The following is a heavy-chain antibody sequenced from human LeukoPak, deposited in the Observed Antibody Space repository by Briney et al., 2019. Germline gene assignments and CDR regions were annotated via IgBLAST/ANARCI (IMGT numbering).Heavy chain of an antibody. CDR3: ARGVVPAAMLDYFDY. D-gene: IGHD2-2*01. V-gene: IGHV4-4*07. CDR1: GGSISSYY. CDR2: IYTSGST. J-gene: IGHJ4*02. Sequence: SETLSLTCTVSGGSISSYYWSWIRQPAGKGLEWIGRIYTSGSTNYNPSLKSRVTMSVDTSKNQFSLKLSSATAADTAVYYCARGVVPAAMLDYFDYWGQGTLVTVSS.